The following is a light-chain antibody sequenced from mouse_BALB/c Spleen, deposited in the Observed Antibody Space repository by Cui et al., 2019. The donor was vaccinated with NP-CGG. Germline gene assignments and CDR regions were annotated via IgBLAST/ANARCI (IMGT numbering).Light chain of an antibody. J-gene: IGLJ1*01. CDR3: ALWYTNHWV. Sequence: QAVVTQESALTTSPGETFTLTCRSSTGPVTTSNYANWVQEKPDHLFTGLIGGTNNRAPGVPARFSGSLIGDKAALTITGAQTEDEAIYFCALWYTNHWVFGGGTNLTVL. CDR2: GTN. CDR1: TGPVTTSNY. V-gene: IGLV1*01.